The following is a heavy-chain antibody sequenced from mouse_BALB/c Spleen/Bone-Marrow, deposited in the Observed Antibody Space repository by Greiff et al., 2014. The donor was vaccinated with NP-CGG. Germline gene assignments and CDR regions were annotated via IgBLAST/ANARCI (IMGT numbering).Heavy chain of an antibody. J-gene: IGHJ4*01. Sequence: EVQLQQSGAELVKPGASVKLSCTASGFNIKDTYMHWVKQRPEQGLEWIGRIDPANGNTKYDPKFQGKATITADTSSNTAYLQLNSLTSEDTAFYYCAQGYDWAMDYWGQGTSVTVSS. CDR2: IDPANGNT. CDR1: GFNIKDTY. D-gene: IGHD2-14*01. CDR3: AQGYDWAMDY. V-gene: IGHV14-3*02.